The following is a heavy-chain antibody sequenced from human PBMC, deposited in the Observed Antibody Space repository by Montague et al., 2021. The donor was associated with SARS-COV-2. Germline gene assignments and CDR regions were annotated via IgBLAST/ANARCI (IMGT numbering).Heavy chain of an antibody. CDR1: GGFFSDYY. J-gene: IGHJ6*02. V-gene: IGHV4-34*01. CDR2: INHSGST. CDR3: ARFLRPVVPAATGHWEKNYYCYCMDV. Sequence: SETLSLTCAVYGGFFSDYYWSWIRQPPGKGLEWIGEINHSGSTNYNPSLKSRVTISVDTSKNQFSLKLSSVTAADTAVYYCARFLRPVVPAATGHWEKNYYCYCMDVWGQGTTVTVSS. D-gene: IGHD2-2*01.